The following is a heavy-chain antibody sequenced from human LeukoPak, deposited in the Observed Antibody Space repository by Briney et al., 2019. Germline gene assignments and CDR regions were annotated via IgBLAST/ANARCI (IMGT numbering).Heavy chain of an antibody. V-gene: IGHV3-23*01. Sequence: PGGPLRLSCAASGFTFSSYAMSWVRQAPGKGLEWVSAISGSGGSTYYADSVKGRFTISRDNSKNTLYLQMNSLRAEDTAVYYCAKDGTVTTSQDAFDIWGQGTMVTVSS. D-gene: IGHD4-17*01. CDR3: AKDGTVTTSQDAFDI. CDR1: GFTFSSYA. CDR2: ISGSGGST. J-gene: IGHJ3*02.